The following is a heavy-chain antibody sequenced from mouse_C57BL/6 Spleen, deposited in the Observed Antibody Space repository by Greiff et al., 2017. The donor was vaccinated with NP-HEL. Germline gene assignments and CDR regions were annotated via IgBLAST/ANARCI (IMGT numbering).Heavy chain of an antibody. CDR2: ISDGGSYT. J-gene: IGHJ3*01. V-gene: IGHV5-4*01. D-gene: IGHD3-2*02. CDR1: GFTFSSYA. Sequence: EVHLVESGGGLVKPGGSLKLSCAASGFTFSSYAMSWVRQTPEKRLEWVATISDGGSYTYYPDNVKGRFTISRDNAKNNLYLQMSHLKSEDTAMYDCARQDSSDPWFAYWGQGTLVTVSA. CDR3: ARQDSSDPWFAY.